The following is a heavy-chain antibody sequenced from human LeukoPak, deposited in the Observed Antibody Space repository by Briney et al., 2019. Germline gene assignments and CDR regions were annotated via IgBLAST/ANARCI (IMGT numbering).Heavy chain of an antibody. J-gene: IGHJ3*02. CDR2: IYSGGST. D-gene: IGHD4-11*01. V-gene: IGHV3-53*01. CDR1: GFTVSNNY. CDR3: ARSVTTVGLGAFDI. Sequence: GGSLRLSCATSGFTVSNNYMSWVRQAPGKGLEWVSVIYSGGSTYNADSVKGRFTISRDNSKNTLYLQMNSLRAEDTAVYYCARSVTTVGLGAFDIWGQGTMVTVSS.